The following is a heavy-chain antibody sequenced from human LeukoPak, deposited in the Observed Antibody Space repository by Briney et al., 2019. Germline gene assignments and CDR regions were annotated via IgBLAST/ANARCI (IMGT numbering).Heavy chain of an antibody. CDR3: ARKAYYYDSSGSHYFDY. CDR2: IIPIFGTA. Sequence: ASVKVSCKASGGTFSSYAISWVRQAPGQGLEWMGGIIPIFGTANYAQKFQGRVTITADESTSTAYMELSSLRSEDTAVYYCARKAYYYDSSGSHYFDYWGQETLVTVSS. CDR1: GGTFSSYA. J-gene: IGHJ4*02. V-gene: IGHV1-69*13. D-gene: IGHD3-22*01.